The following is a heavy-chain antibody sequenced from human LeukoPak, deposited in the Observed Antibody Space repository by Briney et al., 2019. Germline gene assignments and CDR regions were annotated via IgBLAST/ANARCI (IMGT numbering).Heavy chain of an antibody. CDR2: ISYDGSNK. D-gene: IGHD6-13*01. CDR1: GITFSSYA. V-gene: IGHV3-30*04. J-gene: IGHJ4*02. CDR3: ARDARGGIAAAGEFDY. Sequence: GGSLRLSCAASGITFSSYAMHWVRQAPGKGLEWVAVISYDGSNKYYADSVKGRFTISRDNSKNTLYLQMNSLRAEDTAVYYCARDARGGIAAAGEFDYWGQGTLVTVSS.